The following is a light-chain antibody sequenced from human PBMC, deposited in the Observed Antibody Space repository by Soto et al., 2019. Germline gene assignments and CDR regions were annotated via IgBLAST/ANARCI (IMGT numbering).Light chain of an antibody. CDR2: KAS. CDR1: QTISYW. Sequence: DIPMTQSPSTLSASVGDTVTITCRASQTISYWLAWYQQKPGKAPNLLIYKASNLESGVPSRFSGSGSETEFTLTISSLQPDDFATYYCQQYNDYSPTFGQGTKVEI. CDR3: QQYNDYSPT. J-gene: IGKJ1*01. V-gene: IGKV1-5*03.